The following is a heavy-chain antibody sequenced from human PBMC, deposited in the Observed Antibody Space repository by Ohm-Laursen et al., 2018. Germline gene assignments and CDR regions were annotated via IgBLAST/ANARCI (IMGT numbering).Heavy chain of an antibody. CDR1: GFTVSSNY. Sequence: GSLRLSCTASGFTVSSNYMSWVRQAPGKGLEWVSVIYSGGSTYYADSVKGRFTISRDNSKNTLYLQMNSLRAEDTAVYYCARDRGYSEFDPWGQGTLVTVSS. CDR3: ARDRGYSEFDP. CDR2: IYSGGST. J-gene: IGHJ5*02. D-gene: IGHD5-12*01. V-gene: IGHV3-53*01.